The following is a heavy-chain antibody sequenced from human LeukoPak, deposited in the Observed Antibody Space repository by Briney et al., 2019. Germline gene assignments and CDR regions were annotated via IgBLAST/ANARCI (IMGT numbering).Heavy chain of an antibody. D-gene: IGHD7-27*01. CDR2: ITTSDGNT. V-gene: IGHV3-23*01. CDR3: AKDGGLWVSAHWGDS. Sequence: GGSLRLSCAASGFTFSSYAMSWVRQAPEKGLEWVSTITTSDGNTYYADSVKGRFTVSRDNSKNTLYLQMNSLRAEDTAVYYCAKDGGLWVSAHWGDSWGRGTLVTVSS. CDR1: GFTFSSYA. J-gene: IGHJ4*02.